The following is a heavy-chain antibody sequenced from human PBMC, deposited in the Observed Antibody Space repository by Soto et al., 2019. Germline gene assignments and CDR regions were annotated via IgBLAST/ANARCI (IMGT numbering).Heavy chain of an antibody. CDR1: GYTFSSYG. D-gene: IGHD1-1*01. Sequence: ASVKVSCKASGYTFSSYGISWVGQAPGQGLEWMGWISAYNGNTNYAQKLQGRVTMTTDTSTSTAYMELRSLRSDDTAVYYCARVKSEPLVPLVNWGQGTLVTVSS. J-gene: IGHJ4*02. CDR2: ISAYNGNT. V-gene: IGHV1-18*01. CDR3: ARVKSEPLVPLVN.